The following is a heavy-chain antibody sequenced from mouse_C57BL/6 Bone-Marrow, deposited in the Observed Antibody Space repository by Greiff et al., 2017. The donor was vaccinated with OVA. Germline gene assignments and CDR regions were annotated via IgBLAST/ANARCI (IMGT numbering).Heavy chain of an antibody. J-gene: IGHJ4*01. D-gene: IGHD1-1*01. V-gene: IGHV1-82*01. CDR3: ARPHYYGSPYYAMDY. CDR1: GYAFSSSW. Sequence: VQLVESGPELVKPGASVKISCKASGYAFSSSWMNWVKQRPGKGLEWIGRIYPGDGDTNYNGKFKGKATLTADKSSSTAYMQLSSLTSEDSAVYFCARPHYYGSPYYAMDYWGQGTSVTVSS. CDR2: IYPGDGDT.